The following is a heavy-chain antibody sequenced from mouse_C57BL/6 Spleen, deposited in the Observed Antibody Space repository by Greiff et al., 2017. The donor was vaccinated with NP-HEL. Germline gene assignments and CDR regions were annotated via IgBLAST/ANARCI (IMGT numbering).Heavy chain of an antibody. CDR3: ASGSSYRYFDV. V-gene: IGHV5-4*03. Sequence: EVKLVESGGGLVKPGGSLKLSCAASGFTFSSYAMSWVRQTPEKRLEWVATISDGGSYTYYPDNVKGRFTISRDNAKNNLYLQMSHLKSEDTAMYYCASGSSYRYFDVWGTGTTVTVSS. D-gene: IGHD1-1*01. CDR1: GFTFSSYA. CDR2: ISDGGSYT. J-gene: IGHJ1*03.